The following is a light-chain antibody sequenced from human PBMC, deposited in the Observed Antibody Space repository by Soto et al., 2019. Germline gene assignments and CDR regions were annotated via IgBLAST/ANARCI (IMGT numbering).Light chain of an antibody. CDR3: QRCSISPLT. CDR1: QSVPKDY. CDR2: DAS. V-gene: IGKV3-20*01. Sequence: EILLTQSPGTLSLSPGERATLSCRASQSVPKDYLAWYQHKPGQAPRLLIHDASSRATGIPDRFSGSGSGTDFTLTISRLEPEDFAVYYCQRCSISPLTFGGGTKVDIK. J-gene: IGKJ4*01.